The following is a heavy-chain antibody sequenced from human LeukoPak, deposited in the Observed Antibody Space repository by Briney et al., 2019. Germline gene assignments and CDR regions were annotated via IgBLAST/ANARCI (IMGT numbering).Heavy chain of an antibody. V-gene: IGHV3-23*01. D-gene: IGHD1-14*01. J-gene: IGHJ4*02. CDR1: GFTFSNYA. Sequence: GGSLRLSCAASGFTFSNYAMNWVRQAPGKGLEWVSAISGSSGNTYYADSVKGRSTTSRDNSKNTLYLQMNSLRAEDTALYYCAKPAKTDYADYWGQGTLVTVSS. CDR2: ISGSSGNT. CDR3: AKPAKTDYADY.